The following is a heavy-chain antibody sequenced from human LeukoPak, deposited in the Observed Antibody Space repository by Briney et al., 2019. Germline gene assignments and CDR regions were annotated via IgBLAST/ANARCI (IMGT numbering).Heavy chain of an antibody. CDR3: ASGGVWFDP. CDR1: GGSISSGGHS. CDR2: IYHSGSGST. J-gene: IGHJ5*02. Sequence: SQTLSLTCTVSGGSISSGGHSWSWIRQPPGKGLEWIGYIYHSGSGSTYYNPSLKSRVTISIDKSKNQFSLKLNSVTAADTAVYYCASGGVWFDPWGQGTLVTVSS. V-gene: IGHV4-30-2*01.